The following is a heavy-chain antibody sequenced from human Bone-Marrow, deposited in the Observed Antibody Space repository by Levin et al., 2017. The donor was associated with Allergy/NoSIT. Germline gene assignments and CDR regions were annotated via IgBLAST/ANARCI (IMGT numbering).Heavy chain of an antibody. V-gene: IGHV3-53*01. CDR2: IYSGGAT. D-gene: IGHD5-12*01. CDR1: GVHVSDNY. Sequence: LSLTCAASGVHVSDNYMSWVRQAPGKGLEWVSIIYSGGATYYADSVKGRFTISRDRSKNTVYLQMASLRAEDTGVYYCARVDGSSGYDYDSFFDYWGPGSLVTVSS. CDR3: ARVDGSSGYDYDSFFDY. J-gene: IGHJ4*01.